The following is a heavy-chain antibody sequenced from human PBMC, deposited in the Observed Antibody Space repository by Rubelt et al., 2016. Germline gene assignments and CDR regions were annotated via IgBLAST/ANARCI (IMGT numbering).Heavy chain of an antibody. CDR3: ARVACSSTCLVDY. Sequence: EVQLVESGGGLVKPGGSLRLSCVASGFALSDSGIQWVRQASGKGLEWIGQIRSKANDYVTAYAPSVRGRFTISRDNAKNTLYLQMNSLRAEDTAVYYCARVACSSTCLVDYWGQGTLVTVSS. V-gene: IGHV3-73*01. CDR1: GFALSDSG. J-gene: IGHJ4*02. D-gene: IGHD2-2*01. CDR2: IRSKANDYVT.